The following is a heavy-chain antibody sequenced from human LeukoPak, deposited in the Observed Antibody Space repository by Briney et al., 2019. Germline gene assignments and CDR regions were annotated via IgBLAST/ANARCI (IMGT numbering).Heavy chain of an antibody. Sequence: ASVKVSCKASGYTFTSYYMHWVRQAPGQGLEWMGIINPSGGSTSYAQKFQGRVTMTRDMSTSTVYMELSSLRSEDTAVYYCARAQRHGGSRARFDYWGQGTLVTVSS. J-gene: IGHJ4*02. D-gene: IGHD4-23*01. CDR2: INPSGGST. CDR3: ARAQRHGGSRARFDY. CDR1: GYTFTSYY. V-gene: IGHV1-46*01.